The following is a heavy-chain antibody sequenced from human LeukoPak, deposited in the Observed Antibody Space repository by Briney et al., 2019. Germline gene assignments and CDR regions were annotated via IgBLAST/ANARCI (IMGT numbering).Heavy chain of an antibody. Sequence: ASVKVSCKASGYTFTHYDINWVRQATGEGLEWMGWMNPKTGHTGYAQKFQGRVTITRDMSTSTVYMELSSLRSEDTAVYYCAREPTYYYGSGSYPYYYMDVWGKGTTVTVSS. CDR1: GYTFTHYD. CDR2: MNPKTGHT. D-gene: IGHD3-10*01. V-gene: IGHV1-8*01. CDR3: AREPTYYYGSGSYPYYYMDV. J-gene: IGHJ6*03.